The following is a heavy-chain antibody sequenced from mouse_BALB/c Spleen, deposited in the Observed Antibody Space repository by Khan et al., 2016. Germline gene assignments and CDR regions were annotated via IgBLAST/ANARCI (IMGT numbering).Heavy chain of an antibody. CDR2: IYPGAGDT. V-gene: IGHV1-87*01. CDR1: GYTFTSYW. J-gene: IGHJ3*01. D-gene: IGHD2-1*01. Sequence: QVQLQQSGAELARPGASVKLSCKASGYTFTSYWMQWVKQRPGQGLQWIGTIYPGAGDTRYTQKFKGKATFTADNSSSTAYMQLSSLASEDSAVYYCARGGYGNYVFAYWGQGTLVTVSA. CDR3: ARGGYGNYVFAY.